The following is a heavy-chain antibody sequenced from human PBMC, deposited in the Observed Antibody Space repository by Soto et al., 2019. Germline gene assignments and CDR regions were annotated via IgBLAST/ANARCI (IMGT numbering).Heavy chain of an antibody. Sequence: GGSLRLSCAASGFTFSTYAMSWVRQAPGKGQEWVSTISGSGDSSYYATSVKGRFTISRDNSRNTLDLQMNSLRVEDTAVYYCAKGGEGSCSQTSCLYFSDSWGQGTLVTVSS. V-gene: IGHV3-23*01. J-gene: IGHJ4*02. CDR3: AKGGEGSCSQTSCLYFSDS. D-gene: IGHD2-15*01. CDR2: ISGSGDSS. CDR1: GFTFSTYA.